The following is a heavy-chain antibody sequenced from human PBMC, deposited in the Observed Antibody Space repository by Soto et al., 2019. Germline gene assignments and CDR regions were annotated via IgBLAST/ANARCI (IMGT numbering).Heavy chain of an antibody. CDR2: ISYSGTT. D-gene: IGHD4-17*01. Sequence: QVQLQESGPGLVKPSQTLSLTCTVSGGSISSGNYYWSWIRQPPGKGLEGIGFISYSGTTHYSASPMRRVSISVDTSKNQFSLDLSSVTAADTAVYYCATMGTPVTGLYYFDYWGQGTLVTVSS. CDR1: GGSISSGNYY. J-gene: IGHJ4*02. V-gene: IGHV4-30-4*01. CDR3: ATMGTPVTGLYYFDY.